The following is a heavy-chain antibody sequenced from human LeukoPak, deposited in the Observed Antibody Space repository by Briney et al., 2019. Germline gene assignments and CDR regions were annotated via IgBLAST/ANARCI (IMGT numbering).Heavy chain of an antibody. Sequence: SETLSLTCTVSGGSTSSYYWSWIRQPAGKGLEWIGRIYTSGSTNYNPSLKSRVTVSVDTSKNQFSLKLSSVTAADTAVYYCARQGESYYYGMDVWGQGTTVTVSS. V-gene: IGHV4-4*07. CDR1: GGSTSSYY. CDR2: IYTSGST. J-gene: IGHJ6*02. CDR3: ARQGESYYYGMDV. D-gene: IGHD2-21*01.